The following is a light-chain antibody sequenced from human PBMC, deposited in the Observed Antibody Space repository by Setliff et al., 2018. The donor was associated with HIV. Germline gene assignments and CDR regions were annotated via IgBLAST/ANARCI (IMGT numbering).Light chain of an antibody. CDR1: SSDVGGYNY. V-gene: IGLV2-14*01. CDR2: EVS. Sequence: QSALTQPASVSGSPGQSITISCTGTSSDVGGYNYVSWYQQHPGKAPKLMIYEVSNRPSGVSNRFSGSKSGNTASLTISGLQAEDEADYYCSSYTTTGTPSDFGTGTKVTVL. J-gene: IGLJ1*01. CDR3: SSYTTTGTPSD.